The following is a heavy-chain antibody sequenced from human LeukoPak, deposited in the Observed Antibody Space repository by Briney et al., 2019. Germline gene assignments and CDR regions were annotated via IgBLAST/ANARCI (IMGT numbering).Heavy chain of an antibody. Sequence: GRSLRLSCAASGFTFSSYAMHWVRQAPGKGLEWVAAISYDGSNKYYADSVKGRFTISRDNSKNTLYLQMNSLRAEDTAVYYCARRNNAFDSWGQGTMVTVSS. CDR1: GFTFSSYA. CDR2: ISYDGSNK. D-gene: IGHD1/OR15-1a*01. J-gene: IGHJ3*01. V-gene: IGHV3-30*01. CDR3: ARRNNAFDS.